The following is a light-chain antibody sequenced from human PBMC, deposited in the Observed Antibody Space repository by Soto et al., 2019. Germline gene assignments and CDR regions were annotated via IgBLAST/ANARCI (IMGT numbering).Light chain of an antibody. CDR3: SSKTSRSTVV. V-gene: IGLV2-14*01. CDR1: SSDVGGYNF. CDR2: EVS. Sequence: QSALTQPASVSGSPGQSIIISCAGTSSDVGGYNFVSWFQQHPGKAPKLIIYEVSYRPSGVSGRFSGSKSGNTASLTISGLQAGDEADYYCSSKTSRSTVVFGGGTKLTVL. J-gene: IGLJ3*02.